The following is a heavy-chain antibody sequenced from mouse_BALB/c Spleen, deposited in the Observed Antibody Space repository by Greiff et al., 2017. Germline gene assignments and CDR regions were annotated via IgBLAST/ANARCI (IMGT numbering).Heavy chain of an antibody. V-gene: IGHV5-6-5*01. Sequence: EVKLEESGGGLVKPGGSLKLSCAASGFTFSSYAMSWVRQTPEKRLEWVASISSGGSTYYPDSVKGRFTISRDNARNILYLQMSSLRSEDTAMYYCARGDGYYGVAYWGQGTLVTVSA. J-gene: IGHJ3*01. D-gene: IGHD2-3*01. CDR2: ISSGGST. CDR3: ARGDGYYGVAY. CDR1: GFTFSSYA.